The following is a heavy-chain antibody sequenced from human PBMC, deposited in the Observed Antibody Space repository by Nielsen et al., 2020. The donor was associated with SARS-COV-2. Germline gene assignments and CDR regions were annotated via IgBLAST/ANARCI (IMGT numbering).Heavy chain of an antibody. CDR1: GFTFDDYG. CDR3: ARGGVLWFAELPDY. V-gene: IGHV3-20*04. CDR2: INWSGDNT. Sequence: GESLISCAASGFTFDDYGMSWVRQAPGKGLEWVPGINWSGDNTGYADSMKGRFTISRDNAKNSLFLQMNSLRAEDTAFYYCARGGVLWFAELPDYWGQGTLVTVSS. D-gene: IGHD3-10*01. J-gene: IGHJ4*02.